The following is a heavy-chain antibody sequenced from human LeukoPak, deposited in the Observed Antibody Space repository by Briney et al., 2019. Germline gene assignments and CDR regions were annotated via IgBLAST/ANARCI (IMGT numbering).Heavy chain of an antibody. Sequence: PGGSLRLSCAASGFTFDDYGMSWVRQAPGKGLEWVSGINWNGGGTGYADSVKGRFTISRDNSKNTLYLQMNSLRAEDTAVYYCADTLNRYYYDSSDSGGDWGQGTLVTVSS. CDR2: INWNGGGT. D-gene: IGHD3-22*01. V-gene: IGHV3-20*04. J-gene: IGHJ4*02. CDR1: GFTFDDYG. CDR3: ADTLNRYYYDSSDSGGD.